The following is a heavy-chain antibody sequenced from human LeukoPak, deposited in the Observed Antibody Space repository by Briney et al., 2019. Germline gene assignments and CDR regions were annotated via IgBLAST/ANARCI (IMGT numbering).Heavy chain of an antibody. CDR3: AGSTVGNWFDP. CDR2: VHYSGST. D-gene: IGHD4-17*01. Sequence: SETLSFTCTVSGGSISSYYWSWIRQPPGKGLDYIGYVHYSGSTNYNPSLRSRVTISVDTSRNQFSLNLTSATAADTAIYYCAGSTVGNWFDPWGQGTLVTVSS. V-gene: IGHV4-59*01. J-gene: IGHJ5*02. CDR1: GGSISSYY.